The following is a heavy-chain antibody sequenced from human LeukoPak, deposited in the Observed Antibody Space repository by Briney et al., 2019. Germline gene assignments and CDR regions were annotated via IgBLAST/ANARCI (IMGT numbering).Heavy chain of an antibody. Sequence: GGSLRLSCAASGFSFSSYSMNWVRQAPGKGLEWVSAIRGGGGITYYADSVKGRFTISRDNSKNTLYLQMNSLRAEDTAVYYCANGHFGSGSYPILDYWGQGTLVTVSS. D-gene: IGHD3-10*01. CDR1: GFSFSSYS. V-gene: IGHV3-23*01. CDR3: ANGHFGSGSYPILDY. CDR2: IRGGGGIT. J-gene: IGHJ4*02.